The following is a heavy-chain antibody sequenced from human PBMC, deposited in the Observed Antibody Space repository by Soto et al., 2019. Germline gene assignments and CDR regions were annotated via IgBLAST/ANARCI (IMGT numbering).Heavy chain of an antibody. J-gene: IGHJ3*02. D-gene: IGHD5-18*01. CDR1: GGTFSSYA. CDR2: IIPIFGTA. V-gene: IGHV1-69*06. Sequence: SVKVSCKASGGTFSSYAISWVRQAPGQGLEWMGGIIPIFGTANYAQKFQGRVTITADKSTSTAYMELSSLRSEDTAVYYCARDGNSYGYLDALDIWGQGTMVTVSS. CDR3: ARDGNSYGYLDALDI.